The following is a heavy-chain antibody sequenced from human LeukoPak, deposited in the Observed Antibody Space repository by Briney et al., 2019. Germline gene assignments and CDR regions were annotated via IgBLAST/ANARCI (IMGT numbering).Heavy chain of an antibody. CDR2: INPNSGGT. CDR3: ARVRLGELTFDY. J-gene: IGHJ4*02. Sequence: ASVKVSRKASGYTFTGYYMHWVRQAPGQGLEWMGWINPNSGGTNYAQKFQGRVTMTRDTSISTAYMELSRLRSDDTAVYYCARVRLGELTFDYWGQGTLVTVPS. CDR1: GYTFTGYY. V-gene: IGHV1-2*02. D-gene: IGHD3-16*01.